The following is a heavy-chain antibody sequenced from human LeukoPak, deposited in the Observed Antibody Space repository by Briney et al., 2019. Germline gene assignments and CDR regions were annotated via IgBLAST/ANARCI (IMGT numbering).Heavy chain of an antibody. CDR1: GFTFSSYA. Sequence: GGSLRLSCAASGFTFSSYAMSWVRQAPGKGLEWVSAITGSGGTTYYADSVKGRFIISRDNSNSTLYPQMNSLRAEDTAIYYCAKLNVYGGNSPVDYWGQGTLVTVSS. D-gene: IGHD4-23*01. CDR2: ITGSGGTT. J-gene: IGHJ4*02. CDR3: AKLNVYGGNSPVDY. V-gene: IGHV3-23*01.